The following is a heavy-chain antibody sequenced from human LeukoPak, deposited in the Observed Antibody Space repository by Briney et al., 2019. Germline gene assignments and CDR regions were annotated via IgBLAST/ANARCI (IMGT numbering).Heavy chain of an antibody. CDR1: GFTFSSYA. CDR3: AKDRVRFPDFWSGYFDY. CDR2: ISYDGSNK. J-gene: IGHJ4*02. Sequence: GGSLRLSCAASGFTFSSYAMHWVRQAPGKGLEWVAVISYDGSNKYYADSVKGRFTISRDNSKNTLYLQMNSLRAEDTAVYYCAKDRVRFPDFWSGYFDYWGQGTLVTVSS. V-gene: IGHV3-30*04. D-gene: IGHD3-3*01.